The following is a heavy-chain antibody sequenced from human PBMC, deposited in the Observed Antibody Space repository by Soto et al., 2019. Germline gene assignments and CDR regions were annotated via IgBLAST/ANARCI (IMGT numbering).Heavy chain of an antibody. Sequence: GEGLTISYKGSGYSFTSYWIAWVPQMAGKNLEWMGIIYPDDSDTRYSPSFQGQVTISADKSISTAYLQWSSLKASDTAMYYCARHYPISKSRTNYYYYGMDVSGQGTTVTVS. V-gene: IGHV5-51*01. CDR1: GYSFTSYW. CDR3: ARHYPISKSRTNYYYYGMDV. CDR2: IYPDDSDT. J-gene: IGHJ6*01. D-gene: IGHD1-7*01.